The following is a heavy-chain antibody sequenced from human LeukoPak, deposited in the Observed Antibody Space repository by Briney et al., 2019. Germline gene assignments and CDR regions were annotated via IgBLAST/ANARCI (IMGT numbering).Heavy chain of an antibody. D-gene: IGHD3-10*01. CDR1: GGSISSSNYY. Sequence: SETLSLTCTVSGGSISSSNYYWGWIRQPPGKGLEWIGSIYYSGSTYYNPSLKSRVTISVDTSKNQFSLKLSSVTAADTAVYYCARDQGLTYYYGSGSYIVGYFDYWGQGTLVTVSS. CDR3: ARDQGLTYYYGSGSYIVGYFDY. V-gene: IGHV4-39*02. J-gene: IGHJ4*02. CDR2: IYYSGST.